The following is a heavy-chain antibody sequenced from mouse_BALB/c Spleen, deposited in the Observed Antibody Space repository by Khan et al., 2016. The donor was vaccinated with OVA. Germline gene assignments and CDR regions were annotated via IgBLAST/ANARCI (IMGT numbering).Heavy chain of an antibody. CDR1: GFTFSSYS. Sequence: EVELVESGGDLVKPGGSLKLSCAASGFTFSSYSMSWVRQTPDKRLEWVASISSGGDYTYYPDSVKGRFTILRDNAKNTLYLQMNDLKAENTAMSYCADDITGTFAYWGQGTLVTVSA. J-gene: IGHJ3*01. CDR2: ISSGGDYT. V-gene: IGHV5-6*01. CDR3: ADDITGTFAY. D-gene: IGHD4-1*01.